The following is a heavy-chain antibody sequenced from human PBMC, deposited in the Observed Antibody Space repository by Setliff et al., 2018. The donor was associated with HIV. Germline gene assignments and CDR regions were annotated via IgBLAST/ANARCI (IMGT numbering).Heavy chain of an antibody. D-gene: IGHD2-15*01. CDR1: GFTFSNYG. Sequence: PGGSLRLSCAASGFTFSNYGMHWVRQAPGKGLEWVAFIRYDGNNKYYADSVKGRFTISRDNSKNTLYLQMNSLRVEDTAVYYCAKDVCSGAYCYAYYYYGMDVWGQGTMVTVSS. J-gene: IGHJ6*02. CDR2: IRYDGNNK. V-gene: IGHV3-30*02. CDR3: AKDVCSGAYCYAYYYYGMDV.